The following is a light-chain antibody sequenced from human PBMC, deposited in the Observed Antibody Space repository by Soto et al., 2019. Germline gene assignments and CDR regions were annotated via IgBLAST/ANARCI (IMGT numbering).Light chain of an antibody. Sequence: QSALTQPASVSGSPGQSITISCTGTSSDVGAYDYVSWYQQHPDKAPKLIIYVVSNRPSGVSNRFSGSKSGNTAPLTISGLQAEDEADYYCSLYTSSDTPYVFGTGTKLTVL. J-gene: IGLJ1*01. CDR3: SLYTSSDTPYV. CDR1: SSDVGAYDY. V-gene: IGLV2-14*01. CDR2: VVS.